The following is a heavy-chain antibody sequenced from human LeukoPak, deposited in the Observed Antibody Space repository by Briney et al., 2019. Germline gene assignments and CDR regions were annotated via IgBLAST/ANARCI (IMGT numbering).Heavy chain of an antibody. D-gene: IGHD3-10*01. Sequence: GGSLRLSCAASKFTFSNSWMTWVRQAPGKGLEWVANIKQDGSEKYYVDSVKGRFTISRDNAKNSLYLQMNSLRTEDTAMYYCARCVTPGSGSYYSVIDYWGQGTPVTVSS. CDR3: ARCVTPGSGSYYSVIDY. CDR2: IKQDGSEK. CDR1: KFTFSNSW. J-gene: IGHJ4*02. V-gene: IGHV3-7*01.